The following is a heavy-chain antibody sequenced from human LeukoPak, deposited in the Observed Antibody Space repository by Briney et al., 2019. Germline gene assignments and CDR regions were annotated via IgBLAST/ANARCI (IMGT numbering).Heavy chain of an antibody. V-gene: IGHV4-34*01. CDR2: INHSGST. CDR1: GGSFSDYY. J-gene: IGHJ6*03. D-gene: IGHD1-1*01. CDR3: KGPTGAAYYYMDV. Sequence: PSETLSLTCAVYGGSFSDYYWSWIRQPPGKGLEWIGEINHSGSTNYNSPLKSRVTISVDTSKNQFSLKLSSVTAADTAVYYCKGPTGAAYYYMDVWGKGTTVTVSS.